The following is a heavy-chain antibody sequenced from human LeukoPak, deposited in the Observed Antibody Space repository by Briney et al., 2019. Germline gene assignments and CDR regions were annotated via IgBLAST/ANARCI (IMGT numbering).Heavy chain of an antibody. CDR3: ARGTVPYYYGSGSYRY. J-gene: IGHJ4*02. D-gene: IGHD3-10*01. V-gene: IGHV4-34*01. CDR2: INHSGST. CDR1: GGSFSGFY. Sequence: SETLSLTCAVFGGSFSGFYRSWIRQPSGKGLEWIGEINHSGSTNYNPSLKSRVTISEDTSKNQFSLKVTSVTAADTAVYYCARGTVPYYYGSGSYRYWGQGTLVTVSS.